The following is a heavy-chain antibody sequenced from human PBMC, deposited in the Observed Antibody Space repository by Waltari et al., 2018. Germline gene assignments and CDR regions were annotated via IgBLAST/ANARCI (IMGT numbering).Heavy chain of an antibody. Sequence: QVHLLESGGGVVQPGRSLRLSCAASEFTFNNYGIHWVRQAPGKGLEWVAFISYDGRNKYYADSVKGRFTISSDNSKNTLFLQMNSLRAEETAVYYCARERVLRFLEWIFDYWGQGTLVTVSS. CDR3: ARERVLRFLEWIFDY. CDR2: ISYDGRNK. J-gene: IGHJ4*02. D-gene: IGHD3-3*01. CDR1: EFTFNNYG. V-gene: IGHV3-30*03.